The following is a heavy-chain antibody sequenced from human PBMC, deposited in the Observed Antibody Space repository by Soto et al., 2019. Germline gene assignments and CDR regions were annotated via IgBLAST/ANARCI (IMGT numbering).Heavy chain of an antibody. CDR2: IDPSDSYT. CDR3: ARLSSGDYDNYYYGMDV. CDR1: GYSSTSYW. V-gene: IGHV5-10-1*01. J-gene: IGHJ6*02. D-gene: IGHD3-10*01. Sequence: GESLKISCKGSGYSSTSYWISWVRQMPGKGLEWMGRIDPSDSYTNYSPSFQGHVTISADKSISTAYLQWSSLKASDTAMYYCARLSSGDYDNYYYGMDVWGQGTTVTVSS.